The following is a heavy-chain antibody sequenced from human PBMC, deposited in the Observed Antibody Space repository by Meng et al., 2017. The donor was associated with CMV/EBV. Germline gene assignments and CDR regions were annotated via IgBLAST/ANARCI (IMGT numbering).Heavy chain of an antibody. CDR2: INPNSGGT. D-gene: IGHD3-3*01. CDR1: GYSFTSYW. J-gene: IGHJ4*02. CDR3: ARDGVVFGVVTLFDY. V-gene: IGHV1-2*02. Sequence: ASVKVSCKGSGYSFTSYWIGWVRQAPGQGLEWMGWINPNSGGTNYAQKFQGRVTMTRDTSISTAYMELSRLRSDDTAVYYCARDGVVFGVVTLFDYWGQGTLVTVSS.